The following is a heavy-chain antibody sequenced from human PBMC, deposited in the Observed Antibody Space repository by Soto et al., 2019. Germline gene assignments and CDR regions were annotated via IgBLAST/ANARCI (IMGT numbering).Heavy chain of an antibody. CDR3: ARAKTVLLWFGEYQYFQH. J-gene: IGHJ1*01. CDR2: INHSGST. Sequence: QVQLQQWGAGLLKPSETLSLTCAVYGGSFSGYYWSWIRQPPGKGLEWIGEINHSGSTNYNPSLRMRVTISVDTSKNQFSLKLSSVTAADTAVYYCARAKTVLLWFGEYQYFQHWGQGTLVTVSS. D-gene: IGHD3-10*01. V-gene: IGHV4-34*01. CDR1: GGSFSGYY.